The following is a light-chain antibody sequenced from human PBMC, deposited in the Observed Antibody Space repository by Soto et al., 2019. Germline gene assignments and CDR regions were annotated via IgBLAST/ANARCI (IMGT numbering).Light chain of an antibody. CDR2: GAS. J-gene: IGKJ2*01. Sequence: EILMTQSPASLSVSPGETATLSCRASQSISNSLAWYQQKPGQAPSLLIYGASTRATGIPARFSGSGSGTELALTISSMQSEDYALYYCQQYNNWPPRTFGQGTKLEIK. CDR1: QSISNS. CDR3: QQYNNWPPRT. V-gene: IGKV3-15*01.